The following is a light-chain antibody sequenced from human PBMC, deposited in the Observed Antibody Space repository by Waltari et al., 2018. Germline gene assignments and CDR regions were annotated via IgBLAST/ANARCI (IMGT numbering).Light chain of an antibody. V-gene: IGKV3-15*01. CDR2: SAS. CDR3: QQYNNWPWT. CDR1: QSVGSN. J-gene: IGKJ1*01. Sequence: EIVMTQSPATLSVSLGERAPLPCRASQSVGSNYLAWYQQTPGQAPRLLISSASTRATGVPARFSGSGSGTEFTLTISSLQSEDFAIYYCQQYNNWPWTFGQGTKVEI.